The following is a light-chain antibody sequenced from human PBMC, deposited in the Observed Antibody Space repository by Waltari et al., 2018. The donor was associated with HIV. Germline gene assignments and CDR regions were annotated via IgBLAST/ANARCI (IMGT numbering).Light chain of an antibody. CDR3: ASWDDSLSAWV. Sequence: QSVLTQPPSASGTPGQRISISCSGSSSNVETHPVNWYQQLPGTAPKLPIYSDNQRPSGVPDRFSGSKSGTSASLVISRLQSEDEADYCCASWDDSLSAWVFGGGTKLTVL. CDR1: SSNVETHP. J-gene: IGLJ3*02. V-gene: IGLV1-44*01. CDR2: SDN.